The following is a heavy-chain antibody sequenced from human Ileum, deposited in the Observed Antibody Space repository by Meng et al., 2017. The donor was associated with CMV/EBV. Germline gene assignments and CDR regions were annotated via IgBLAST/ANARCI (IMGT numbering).Heavy chain of an antibody. CDR3: ARELRYGDYYFDS. Sequence: QVQLQGSGPGLVKSSQTLSLTCNVSGDSIISDDHYWSWIRQPPGKGLEWIGYVFYSGSTYYNPSLMSRVTISVGTSKNQFSLRLSSVTAADTAVYYCARELRYGDYYFDSWGQGTLVTVSS. D-gene: IGHD4-17*01. J-gene: IGHJ4*02. CDR1: GDSIISDDHY. V-gene: IGHV4-30-4*08. CDR2: VFYSGST.